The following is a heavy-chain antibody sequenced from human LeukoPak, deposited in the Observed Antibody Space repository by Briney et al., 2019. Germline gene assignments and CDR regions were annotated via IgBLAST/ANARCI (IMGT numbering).Heavy chain of an antibody. J-gene: IGHJ3*02. CDR1: GFTFSDHY. Sequence: GGSQRLSCAASGFTFSDHYLSWIGQAPGKGLEWVSYISSTSTYTYYADSVKGGLTISRDNAKKSLYLQMNSLRAEDTAVYYCARGTYRGEKYYDTSGGPFDIWGQGTIVPVSS. D-gene: IGHD3-22*01. V-gene: IGHV3-11*06. CDR2: ISSTSTYT. CDR3: ARGTYRGEKYYDTSGGPFDI.